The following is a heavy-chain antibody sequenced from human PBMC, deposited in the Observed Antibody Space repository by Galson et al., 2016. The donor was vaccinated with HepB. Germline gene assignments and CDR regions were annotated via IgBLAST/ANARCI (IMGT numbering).Heavy chain of an antibody. CDR1: GFTFGNFA. J-gene: IGHJ5*02. CDR3: AGELTYYYGSGPDWFDP. D-gene: IGHD3-10*01. Sequence: SLRLSCAASGFTFGNFAMNWVRQTPGKGLEWLALIWYDGTKKYYADSVKGRFTISRDNSKNTLYLQMNSLRAEDTAVYYCAGELTYYYGSGPDWFDPWGQGTLVTVSS. V-gene: IGHV3-33*08. CDR2: IWYDGTKK.